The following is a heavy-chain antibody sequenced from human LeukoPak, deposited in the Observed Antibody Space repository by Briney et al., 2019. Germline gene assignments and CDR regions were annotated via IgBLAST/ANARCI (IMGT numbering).Heavy chain of an antibody. D-gene: IGHD2-2*01. Sequence: GRSLRLPCAASGFTFSSYGMHWVRQAPGKGLEWVAVIWYDGSNKYYADSVKGRFTISRDNSKNTLYLQMNSLRAEDTAVYYCARQRGYCSSTSCSYYGMDVWGQGTTVTVSS. J-gene: IGHJ6*02. V-gene: IGHV3-33*01. CDR3: ARQRGYCSSTSCSYYGMDV. CDR2: IWYDGSNK. CDR1: GFTFSSYG.